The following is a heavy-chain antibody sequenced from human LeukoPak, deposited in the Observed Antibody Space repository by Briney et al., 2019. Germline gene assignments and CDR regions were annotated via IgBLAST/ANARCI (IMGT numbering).Heavy chain of an antibody. V-gene: IGHV3-11*05. J-gene: IGHJ4*02. D-gene: IGHD4-17*01. Sequence: PGGSLRLSCAASGFTFSDYHMSWIRQAPGKGLEWVSYISSSSSYTNYADSVKGRFTISRDNAKNSLYLQMNSLRAEDTAVYYCARVVTTVTSTRYYFDYWGQGTLVTVSP. CDR2: ISSSSSYT. CDR3: ARVVTTVTSTRYYFDY. CDR1: GFTFSDYH.